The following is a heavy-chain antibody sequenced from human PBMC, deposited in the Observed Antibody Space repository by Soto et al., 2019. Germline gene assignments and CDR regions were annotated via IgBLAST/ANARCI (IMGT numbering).Heavy chain of an antibody. CDR1: GFTFSSYD. Sequence: GGSLRLSCAASGFTFSSYDMHWVRQATGKGLERVSAIGTAGDTYYPGSVKGRFTISRENAKNSLYLQMNSLRAGDTAVYYCARTHTRYYYMDVWGKGTTVTVSS. CDR2: IGTAGDT. J-gene: IGHJ6*03. CDR3: ARTHTRYYYMDV. D-gene: IGHD3-3*01. V-gene: IGHV3-13*01.